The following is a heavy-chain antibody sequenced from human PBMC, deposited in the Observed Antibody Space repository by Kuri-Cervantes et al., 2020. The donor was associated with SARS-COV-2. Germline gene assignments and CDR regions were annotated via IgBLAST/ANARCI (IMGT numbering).Heavy chain of an antibody. J-gene: IGHJ6*03. CDR3: ARDSPDYYYYMDV. Sequence: GGSLRLSCAVSGFSFSTYAMSWVRQDPGKGLEWVSTISGSGGITYYADSLKGRFTISRDNSKNTLYLQMNSLRAEDTAVYYCARDSPDYYYYMDVWGKGTTVTVSS. CDR1: GFSFSTYA. CDR2: ISGSGGIT. V-gene: IGHV3-23*01.